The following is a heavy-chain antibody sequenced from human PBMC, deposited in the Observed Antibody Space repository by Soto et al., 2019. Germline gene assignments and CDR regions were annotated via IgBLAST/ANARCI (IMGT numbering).Heavy chain of an antibody. V-gene: IGHV3-64*01. CDR3: ARDMKYQAMGGMDV. D-gene: IGHD2-2*01. CDR2: ISSNGGST. CDR1: GFTFSSYA. J-gene: IGHJ6*02. Sequence: EVQLVESGGGLVQPGGSLRLSCAASGFTFSSYAMHWVRQAPGKGLEYVSAISSNGGSTDYANSVKGRFTISRDNSKNTLYLQGGSLRVEDMAVYYWARDMKYQAMGGMDVWGQGTTVTVSS.